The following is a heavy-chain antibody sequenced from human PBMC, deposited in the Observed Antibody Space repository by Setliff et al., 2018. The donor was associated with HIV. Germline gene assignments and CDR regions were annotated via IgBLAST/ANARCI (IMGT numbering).Heavy chain of an antibody. CDR2: VYYSGIT. J-gene: IGHJ4*02. CDR1: GGSIGSHY. CDR3: AGADYSDTSGYYSNFDY. V-gene: IGHV4-59*11. Sequence: SETLSLTCSVSGGSIGSHYWSWIRQPPGKGLEWIGYVYYSGITNYNVSLKSRVTISVDTSKNQFSLKLRSVTAADTAVYYCAGADYSDTSGYYSNFDYWGQGTLVTVSS. D-gene: IGHD3-22*01.